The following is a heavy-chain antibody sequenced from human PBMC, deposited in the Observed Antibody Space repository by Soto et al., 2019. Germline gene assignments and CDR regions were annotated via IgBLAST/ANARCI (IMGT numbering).Heavy chain of an antibody. D-gene: IGHD2-21*01. CDR3: ARGHSTDNWLDP. V-gene: IGHV1-8*01. Sequence: RASVKVSCKASGYTFTSYDINWVRQATGQGLEWLGWMNPNSGRTGYAQNFQGRITMTSNTSITTAYMELSSLRSDDTAVYYCARGHSTDNWLDPWGQGTLVTVSS. CDR2: MNPNSGRT. J-gene: IGHJ5*02. CDR1: GYTFTSYD.